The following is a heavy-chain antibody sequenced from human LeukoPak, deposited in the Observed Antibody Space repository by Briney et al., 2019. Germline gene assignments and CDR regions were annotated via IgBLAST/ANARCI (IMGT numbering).Heavy chain of an antibody. J-gene: IGHJ5*02. D-gene: IGHD3-22*01. CDR3: ANSRVRLYYYDSSGYPNWFDP. CDR2: ISGSGGST. Sequence: GESLRLSCVASGFIFSSYWMHWVRQAPGKGLEWVSAISGSGGSTYYADSVKGRFTISRDNSKNTLYLQMNSLRAEDTAVCYCANSRVRLYYYDSSGYPNWFDPWGQGTLVTVSS. CDR1: GFIFSSYW. V-gene: IGHV3-23*01.